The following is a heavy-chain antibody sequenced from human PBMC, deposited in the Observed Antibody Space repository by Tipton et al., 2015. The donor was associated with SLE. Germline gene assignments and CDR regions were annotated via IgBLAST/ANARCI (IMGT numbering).Heavy chain of an antibody. V-gene: IGHV4-59*01. Sequence: TSYNPSLKGRATISVDTSKKQFSLKLTSVTAADTAVYYCARALAPSGYIFDFWGQGALVTVSS. CDR3: ARALAPSGYIFDF. J-gene: IGHJ4*02. D-gene: IGHD5-12*01. CDR2: T.